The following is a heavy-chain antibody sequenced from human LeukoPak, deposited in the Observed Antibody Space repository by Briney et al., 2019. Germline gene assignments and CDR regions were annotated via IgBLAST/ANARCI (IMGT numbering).Heavy chain of an antibody. D-gene: IGHD4-17*01. CDR1: GGTFSSYA. CDR3: ASLSSDYVPYYYYYYYMDV. V-gene: IGHV1-69*05. J-gene: IGHJ6*03. Sequence: SVKVSCKASGGTFSSYAISWVRQAPGQGLEWMGGIIPIFGTANYAQKFQGRVTITTDESTSTAYMELSSLRSEDTAVYYCASLSSDYVPYYYYYYYMDVWGKGTTVTVSS. CDR2: IIPIFGTA.